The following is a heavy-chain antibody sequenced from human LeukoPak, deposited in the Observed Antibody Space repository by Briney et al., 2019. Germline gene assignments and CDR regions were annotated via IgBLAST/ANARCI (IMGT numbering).Heavy chain of an antibody. CDR1: GFTLSRYA. J-gene: IGHJ4*02. CDR3: AKDQYDSSGPFDN. CDR2: ISGSGGST. Sequence: GGSLRLSCAATGFTLSRYAMSWVRQAPGKGLEGVSLISGSGGSTKYADSVKGRFTISRDNSKNTLYLQMNSLRAEDTAVYYCAKDQYDSSGPFDNWGQGTLVTVSS. V-gene: IGHV3-23*01. D-gene: IGHD3-22*01.